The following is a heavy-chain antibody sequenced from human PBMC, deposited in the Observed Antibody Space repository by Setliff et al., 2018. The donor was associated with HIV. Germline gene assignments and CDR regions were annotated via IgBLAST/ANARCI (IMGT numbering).Heavy chain of an antibody. CDR1: GFTLSDYA. J-gene: IGHJ4*02. CDR2: ISYDGTNE. V-gene: IGHV3-30*03. CDR3: VSSQSPQDRAVIIGGL. Sequence: VGSLRLSCAASGFTLSDYAMHWVRQAPGKGLEWVAVISYDGTNEYYADSVKGRFTISRDNSRNTLHLQMNSLRPDDTAVYYCVSSQSPQDRAVIIGGLWGQGTQVTVSS. D-gene: IGHD3-10*01.